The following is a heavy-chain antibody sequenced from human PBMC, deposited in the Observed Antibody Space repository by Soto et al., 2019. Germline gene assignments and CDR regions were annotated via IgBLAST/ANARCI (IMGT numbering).Heavy chain of an antibody. CDR3: ARHDSSGYYLGSYEPNWFDP. J-gene: IGHJ5*02. CDR1: GGSISSGGYS. D-gene: IGHD3-22*01. Sequence: PSETLSLTCAVSGGSISSGGYSWSWIRQPPGKGLEWIGYIYHSGSTYYNPSLKSRVTISVDTSKNQFSLKLSSVTAADTAVYYCARHDSSGYYLGSYEPNWFDPWGQGTLVTVSS. CDR2: IYHSGST. V-gene: IGHV4-30-2*01.